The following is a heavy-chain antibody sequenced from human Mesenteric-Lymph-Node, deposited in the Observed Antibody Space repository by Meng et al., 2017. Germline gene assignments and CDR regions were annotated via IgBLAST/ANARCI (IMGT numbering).Heavy chain of an antibody. J-gene: IGHJ4*02. CDR3: ARQTRKDGYNYMFDY. Sequence: SETLSLTCTVSTDSISSDYWSWFRLPPGKGLEWIGYINYSGTTKYSASLQSRVTMSVDTSKNQFSLRRSSVTAADTAVYYRARQTRKDGYNYMFDYWGQGTLVTVSS. CDR2: INYSGTT. CDR1: TDSISSDY. V-gene: IGHV4-59*01. D-gene: IGHD5-24*01.